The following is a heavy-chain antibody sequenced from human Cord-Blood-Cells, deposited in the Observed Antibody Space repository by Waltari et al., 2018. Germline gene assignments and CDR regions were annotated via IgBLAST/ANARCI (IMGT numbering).Heavy chain of an antibody. CDR3: AREDRTGDANY. Sequence: QVQLVESGGGVVQPGRSLRLSCAASGFTFSSYAMHWVRQAPGKGREWVAVISYDGSNKYYADSVKGRFTISRDNSKNTLYLQMNSLRAEDTAVYYCAREDRTGDANYWGQGTLVTVSS. D-gene: IGHD7-27*01. CDR2: ISYDGSNK. CDR1: GFTFSSYA. J-gene: IGHJ4*02. V-gene: IGHV3-30-3*01.